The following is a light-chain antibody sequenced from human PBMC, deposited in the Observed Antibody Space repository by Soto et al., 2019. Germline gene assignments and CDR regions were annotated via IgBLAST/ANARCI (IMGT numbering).Light chain of an antibody. CDR3: TQSYTTHRT. Sequence: DIQMTQSPSSLSASIGDSVAITCRASQTIIGYLNWYQQKPGKAPRLLINAASNLQSGVPSRFRGSGSEKDLTLTITSLQPEDFATYYFTQSYTTHRTFGRGTE. CDR2: AAS. V-gene: IGKV1-39*01. CDR1: QTIIGY. J-gene: IGKJ1*01.